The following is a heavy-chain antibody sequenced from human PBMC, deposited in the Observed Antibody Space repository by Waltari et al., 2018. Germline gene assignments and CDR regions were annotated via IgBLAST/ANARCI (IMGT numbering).Heavy chain of an antibody. V-gene: IGHV4-34*01. J-gene: IGHJ5*02. Sequence: QVQLQQWGAGLLKPSETLSLTCAVYGGSFSGYYWSWIRQPPGKGLEWIGEINHSGSTNYNPSLKSRVTISVDTSKNQFSLKLSSVTAADTAVYYCARRAAAYPWGEGTWDWFDPWGQGTLVTVSS. CDR1: GGSFSGYY. CDR3: ARRAAAYPWGEGTWDWFDP. CDR2: INHSGST. D-gene: IGHD6-13*01.